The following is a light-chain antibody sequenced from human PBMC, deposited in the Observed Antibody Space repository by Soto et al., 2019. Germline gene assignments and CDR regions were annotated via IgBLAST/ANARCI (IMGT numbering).Light chain of an antibody. V-gene: IGKV3-15*01. J-gene: IGKJ1*01. Sequence: DIVMTQSPATLSVSPGERATLSCRASHSGRSNLAWDQQGPGQAPRLLIYGASTRATGIPARVSGSWSGTEFTLTISSLQSEDFAVYYCQHYNNWPPWTFGQGNKVEIK. CDR1: HSGRSN. CDR2: GAS. CDR3: QHYNNWPPWT.